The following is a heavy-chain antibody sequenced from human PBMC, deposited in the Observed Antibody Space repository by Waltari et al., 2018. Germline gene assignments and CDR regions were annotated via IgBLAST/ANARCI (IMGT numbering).Heavy chain of an antibody. J-gene: IGHJ1*01. CDR3: VKGGWGFGELYDQH. D-gene: IGHD3-10*01. CDR2: ISWNSGGI. CDR1: GFTFDGCA. V-gene: IGHV3-9*01. Sequence: EVQLVESGGGLAQPGRSLRLSCVASGFTFDGCARHWVRQRPGKGLGWVSGISWNSGGIGYADSTRGRFTISRDNAKKSLYLQMQSLRPDDTARYYCVKGGWGFGELYDQHWGQGTLVTVSS.